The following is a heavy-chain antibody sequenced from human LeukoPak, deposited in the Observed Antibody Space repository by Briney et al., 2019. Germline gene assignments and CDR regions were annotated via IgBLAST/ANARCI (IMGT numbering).Heavy chain of an antibody. J-gene: IGHJ5*02. CDR1: GFIFSDYY. V-gene: IGHV3-11*01. CDR2: ITTNGAST. D-gene: IGHD6-19*01. Sequence: GGSLRLSCAASGFIFSDYYMTWIRQAPGKGLEWISYITTNGASTFYATSVKGRFTISRDNAQNSLFLQMNSLRAEDTAIYYCARVGLDNTGWHISWFELCGQGNRVTVTS. CDR3: ARVGLDNTGWHISWFEL.